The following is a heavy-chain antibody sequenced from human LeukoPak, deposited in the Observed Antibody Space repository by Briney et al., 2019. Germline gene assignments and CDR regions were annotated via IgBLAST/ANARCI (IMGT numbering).Heavy chain of an antibody. V-gene: IGHV1-2*02. J-gene: IGHJ4*02. D-gene: IGHD2-8*01. Sequence: ASVRVSCKASGYSFTCNYIHWVRSAPGQGFEWMGWINPNTGGTNYAQKFKGRVLMTRDTSISTAYLELSSLKSDDTAVYYCARVGYCSRGVCYNYDYWGQGTQVTVSS. CDR2: INPNTGGT. CDR1: GYSFTCNY. CDR3: ARVGYCSRGVCYNYDY.